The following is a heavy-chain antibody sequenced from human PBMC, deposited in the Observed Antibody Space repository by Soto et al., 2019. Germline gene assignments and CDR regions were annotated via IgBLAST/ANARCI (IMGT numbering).Heavy chain of an antibody. D-gene: IGHD1-26*01. Sequence: SETLSLTCTVSGGSISSGDYYWSWIRQPPGKGLEWIGYIYYSGSTYYNPSLKSRVTISVDTSKNQFSLKLSSVTAADTAVYYCARVNVYSNQGDYYYYYGMDVWGQGXTVTVSS. CDR3: ARVNVYSNQGDYYYYYGMDV. V-gene: IGHV4-30-4*01. CDR2: IYYSGST. CDR1: GGSISSGDYY. J-gene: IGHJ6*02.